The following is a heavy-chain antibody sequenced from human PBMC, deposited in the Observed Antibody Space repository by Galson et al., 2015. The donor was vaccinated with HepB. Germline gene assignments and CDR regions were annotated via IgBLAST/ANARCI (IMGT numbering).Heavy chain of an antibody. J-gene: IGHJ6*03. CDR3: ATGVRGYGSGKSYYYYFYMAV. CDR1: GYYLNKYG. D-gene: IGHD3-10*01. Sequence: SVKVSCKASGYYLNKYGVSWVRQAPGQGLEWLGWISGYEGNTNYGQRFQGRVTISADTSTDTAYVEVSSLRSEDTATYYCATGVRGYGSGKSYYYYFYMAVWGKGTTVTVSS. V-gene: IGHV1-18*01. CDR2: ISGYEGNT.